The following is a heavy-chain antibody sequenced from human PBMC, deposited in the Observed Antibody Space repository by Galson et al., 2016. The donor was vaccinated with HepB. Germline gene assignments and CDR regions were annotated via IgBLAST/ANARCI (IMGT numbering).Heavy chain of an antibody. CDR2: MNPNSGDT. D-gene: IGHD5-12*01. J-gene: IGHJ6*02. CDR1: GYTFTSYD. Sequence: SVKVSCKASGYTFTSYDLNWVRQATGQGLEWLGWMNPNSGDTGYAQKFQGRVTMTRDTSITTAYMELNRLRSDDTAVYYCARRIVATIPSYYYYGMDVWGQGTTVTVSS. CDR3: ARRIVATIPSYYYYGMDV. V-gene: IGHV1-8*01.